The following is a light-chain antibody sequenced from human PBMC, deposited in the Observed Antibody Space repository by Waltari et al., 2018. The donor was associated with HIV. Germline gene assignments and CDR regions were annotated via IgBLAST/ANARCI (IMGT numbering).Light chain of an antibody. CDR1: KLGDKY. CDR2: QDT. Sequence: SYELTQPPSVSVSPGPTASITCSGDKLGDKYVSWYQQRPGQSPVLLIYQDTKRPSGIPERFSGSNSGNTATLTISGAQAMDESDYYCQASDTWTVFGGGTKLTVL. J-gene: IGLJ2*01. V-gene: IGLV3-1*01. CDR3: QASDTWTV.